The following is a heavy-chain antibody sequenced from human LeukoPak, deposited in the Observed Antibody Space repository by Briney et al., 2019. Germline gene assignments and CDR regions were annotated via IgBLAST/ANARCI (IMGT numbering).Heavy chain of an antibody. V-gene: IGHV4-39*01. CDR1: GGSISSSSYY. CDR2: IYYSGST. D-gene: IGHD2-15*01. Sequence: SETLSLTCTVSGGSISSSSYYWGWIRQPPGEGLEWIGSIYYSGSTYYNPSLKSRVTISVDTSKNQFSLKLSSVTAADTAVYYCARQMVVVVVAATTDAFDIWGQGTMVTVSS. CDR3: ARQMVVVVVAATTDAFDI. J-gene: IGHJ3*02.